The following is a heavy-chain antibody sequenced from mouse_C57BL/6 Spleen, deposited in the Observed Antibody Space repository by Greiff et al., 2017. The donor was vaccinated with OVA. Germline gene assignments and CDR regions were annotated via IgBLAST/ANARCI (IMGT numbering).Heavy chain of an antibody. D-gene: IGHD1-1*01. V-gene: IGHV5-4*01. CDR3: ARDSLYYYGSSGHFDV. Sequence: DVMLVESGGGLVKPGGSLKLSCAASGFTFSSYAMSWVRQTPEKRLEWVATISDGGSYTYYPDNVKGRFTISRDNAKNNLYLQMSHLKSEDTAMYYCARDSLYYYGSSGHFDVWGTGTTVTVSS. CDR1: GFTFSSYA. CDR2: ISDGGSYT. J-gene: IGHJ1*03.